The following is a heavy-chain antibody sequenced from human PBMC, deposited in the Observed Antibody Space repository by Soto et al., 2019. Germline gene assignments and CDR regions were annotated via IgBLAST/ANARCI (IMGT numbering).Heavy chain of an antibody. CDR1: GGSFSGYY. D-gene: IGHD2-8*02. CDR2: INHSGST. CDR3: ARDKITGLFDY. Sequence: SETLSLTCAVYGGSFSGYYWTWIRQPPGTGLEWIGEINHSGSTNYNPSLKSRVTISVDTSKNQFSLKLTSVTAADTAVYYCARDKITGLFDYWGQGTLVPVPS. V-gene: IGHV4-34*01. J-gene: IGHJ4*02.